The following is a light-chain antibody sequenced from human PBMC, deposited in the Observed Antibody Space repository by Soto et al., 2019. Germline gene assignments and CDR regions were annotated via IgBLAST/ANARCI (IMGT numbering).Light chain of an antibody. CDR1: SSNIGACYD. Sequence: QSVLTQPPSMSGAPGQRVTISCTGSSSNIGACYDVHWYQHLPGTAPKLLIYGNTNRPSGVPDRVSGSKSGTSASLAITGLQAEDEADYCCQSHDSSLNSWVFGGGTKLTVL. CDR3: QSHDSSLNSWV. J-gene: IGLJ3*02. CDR2: GNT. V-gene: IGLV1-40*01.